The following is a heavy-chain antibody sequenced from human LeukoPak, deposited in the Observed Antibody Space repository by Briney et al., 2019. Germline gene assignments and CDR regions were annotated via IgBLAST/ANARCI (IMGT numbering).Heavy chain of an antibody. D-gene: IGHD2-15*01. J-gene: IGHJ5*02. CDR2: IYYSGST. Sequence: PSETLSLTCTVSGGSISSYYWSWIRQPPGKGLEWIGYIYYSGSTNYNPSLKSRVTISVDTSKNQFSLKLSSVTAADTAVYYCARGQNSNCSGGSCYSNWFDPWGQGTLVTVSS. CDR1: GGSISSYY. CDR3: ARGQNSNCSGGSCYSNWFDP. V-gene: IGHV4-59*01.